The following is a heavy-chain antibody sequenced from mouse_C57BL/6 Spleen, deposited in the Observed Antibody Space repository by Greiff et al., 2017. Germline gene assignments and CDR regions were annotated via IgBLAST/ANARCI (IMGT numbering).Heavy chain of an antibody. CDR2: INPSTGGT. V-gene: IGHV1-42*01. Sequence: DVKLQESGPELVKPGASVKISCKASGYSFTGYYMNWVKQSPEKSLEWIGMINPSTGGTTYNQKFKAKATLTVDKSSSTAYMQLKNLTSEDSAVYYCARKEGGSRYLYAMDDWGKGTSVTVSS. CDR1: GYSFTGYY. J-gene: IGHJ4*01. D-gene: IGHD1-1*01. CDR3: ARKEGGSRYLYAMDD.